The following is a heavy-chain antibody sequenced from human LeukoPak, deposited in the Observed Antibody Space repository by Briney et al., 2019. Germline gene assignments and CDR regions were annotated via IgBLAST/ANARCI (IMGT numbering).Heavy chain of an antibody. CDR1: GGSISSYY. CDR2: IYYSGST. V-gene: IGHV4-59*12. J-gene: IGHJ5*02. Sequence: PSETLSLTCTVSGGSISSYYWSWIRQPPGKGLEWIGYIYYSGSTNYNPSLKSRVTISVDTSKNQFSLKLSSVTAADTAVYYCARDGSNNHYYHSNYGRAGPTPGIWFDPWGQGTLVTVSS. CDR3: ARDGSNNHYYHSNYGRAGPTPGIWFDP. D-gene: IGHD3-22*01.